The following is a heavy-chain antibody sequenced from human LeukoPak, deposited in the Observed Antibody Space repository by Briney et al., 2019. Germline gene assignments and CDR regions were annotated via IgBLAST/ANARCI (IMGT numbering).Heavy chain of an antibody. V-gene: IGHV4-34*01. Sequence: NPSETLSLTCAVYGGSFSGYCWSWIRQPPGKGLEWIGEINHSGSTNYNPSLKSRVTISVDTSKNQFSLKLSSVTAADTAVYYCARSIRSGLSYYWGQGTLVTVSS. J-gene: IGHJ4*02. CDR2: INHSGST. D-gene: IGHD3-16*01. CDR1: GGSFSGYC. CDR3: ARSIRSGLSYY.